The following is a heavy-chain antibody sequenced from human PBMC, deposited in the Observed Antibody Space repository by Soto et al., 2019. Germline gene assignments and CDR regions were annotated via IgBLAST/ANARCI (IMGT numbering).Heavy chain of an antibody. CDR3: AREASAVISPDY. D-gene: IGHD6-19*01. CDR1: GYIFTAYS. V-gene: IGHV1-2*02. CDR2: FSPNSGDT. J-gene: IGHJ4*02. Sequence: GASVKVSCKASGYIFTAYSMHWVRQAPGQGLEWVGWFSPNSGDTVYAQKFQGRVTLTGDTSISTAYMELYSLTSDDTAVYYCAREASAVISPDYWGQGTLVTVS.